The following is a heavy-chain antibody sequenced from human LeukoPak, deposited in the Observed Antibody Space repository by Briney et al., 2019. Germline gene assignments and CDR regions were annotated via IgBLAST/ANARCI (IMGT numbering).Heavy chain of an antibody. D-gene: IGHD3-3*01. J-gene: IGHJ5*02. CDR3: AREITIFGVATSNWFDP. CDR2: INPNSGGT. CDR1: GYTLTDYY. Sequence: ASVKVSCKASGYTLTDYYMHWVRQAPGQGLEWMGRINPNSGGTNYAQKFQGRVTMARDTSISTVYMELSRLRSDDTAVYYCAREITIFGVATSNWFDPWGQGTLVTVSS. V-gene: IGHV1-2*06.